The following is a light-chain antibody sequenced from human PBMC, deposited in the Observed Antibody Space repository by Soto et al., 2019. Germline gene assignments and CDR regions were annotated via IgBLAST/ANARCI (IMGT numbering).Light chain of an antibody. Sequence: EIVLTQSPAILSMSPGERATLSCRASQSVSSYFAWYQQKSGQAPRLLIYDASNRATGVPARFSGSGSGTDFTLTISSLEPEDFAVYYCQHRRYWPVTFGQGTNVEIK. CDR1: QSVSSY. CDR3: QHRRYWPVT. CDR2: DAS. V-gene: IGKV3-11*01. J-gene: IGKJ1*01.